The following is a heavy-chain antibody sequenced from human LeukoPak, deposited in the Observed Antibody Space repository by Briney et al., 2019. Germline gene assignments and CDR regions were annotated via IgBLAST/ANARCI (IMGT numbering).Heavy chain of an antibody. J-gene: IGHJ6*02. CDR3: ARVTSYGSYYYYGMDV. CDR2: MNPNSGNT. V-gene: IGHV1-8*01. Sequence: GASVKVSCKASGYTFTSYDINWVRQAAGQGLEWMGWMNPNSGNTGYAQKFQGRVTMTRNTSISTAYMELSSLRSEDTAVYYCARVTSYGSYYYYGMDVWGQGTTVTVSS. CDR1: GYTFTSYD. D-gene: IGHD4-17*01.